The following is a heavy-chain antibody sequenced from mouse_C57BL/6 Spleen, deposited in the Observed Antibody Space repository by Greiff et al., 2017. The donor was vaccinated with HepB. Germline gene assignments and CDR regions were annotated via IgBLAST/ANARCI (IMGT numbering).Heavy chain of an antibody. Sequence: VKLQESGAELARPGASVKLSCTASGYTFTSYGISWVKQRTGQGLEWIGEIYPRSGNTYYNEKFKGKATLTADKSSSTAYMELRSLTSEDSAVYFCARQDSGFAYWGQGTLVTVSA. J-gene: IGHJ3*01. CDR2: IYPRSGNT. CDR3: ARQDSGFAY. V-gene: IGHV1-81*01. CDR1: GYTFTSYG.